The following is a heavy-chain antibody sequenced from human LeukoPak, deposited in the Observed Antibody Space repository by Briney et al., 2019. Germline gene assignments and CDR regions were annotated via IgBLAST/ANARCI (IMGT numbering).Heavy chain of an antibody. D-gene: IGHD3-9*01. CDR1: GGSISSSNYF. CDR3: ARSYTFVTIFQGGYNWFDP. J-gene: IGHJ5*02. CDR2: IYYSGTT. Sequence: SETLSLTCTVSGGSISSSNYFWGWIRQSPGKGLEWIGTIYYSGTTYYNPSLKSRVTISIDMSKNHFSLNLNSVTAADTAVYYCARSYTFVTIFQGGYNWFDPWGQGTLVTVSS. V-gene: IGHV4-39*07.